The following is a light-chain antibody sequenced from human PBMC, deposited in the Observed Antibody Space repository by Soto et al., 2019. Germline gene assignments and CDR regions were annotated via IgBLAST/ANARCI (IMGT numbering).Light chain of an antibody. Sequence: ETVMTQSPATLSVSPGGRATLSCRASQSISDTLAWYQQKPGQAPRLLIHGASTRATGFPARFSGSGSGTDFTLTISSLQSEDFAVYYCQQYGSSPLTFGGGTKVDIK. CDR2: GAS. CDR1: QSISDT. V-gene: IGKV3-15*01. CDR3: QQYGSSPLT. J-gene: IGKJ4*01.